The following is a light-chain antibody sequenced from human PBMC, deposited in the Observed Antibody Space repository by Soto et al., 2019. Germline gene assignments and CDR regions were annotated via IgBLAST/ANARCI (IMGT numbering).Light chain of an antibody. J-gene: IGLJ2*01. Sequence: QSAVTQPPSASGTPGQRVTISCSGSSSNIGTNTVNWYQQFPGSAPQLLLYNTNQRPSGVPGRFSGSKSGTSASLAISGLQSEDEADYYCAAWDGSLDVVLFGGGTKVTVL. CDR2: NTN. CDR3: AAWDGSLDVVL. CDR1: SSNIGTNT. V-gene: IGLV1-44*01.